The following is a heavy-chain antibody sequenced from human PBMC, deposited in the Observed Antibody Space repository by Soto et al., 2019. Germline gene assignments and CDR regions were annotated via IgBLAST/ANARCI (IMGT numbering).Heavy chain of an antibody. D-gene: IGHD3-3*01. CDR1: TFTFSSYW. CDR3: ARADRPYAESAY. J-gene: IGHJ4*02. CDR2: INPEGSDK. V-gene: IGHV3-7*04. Sequence: EVQLVESGGGLVQPGGSLRLSCVASTFTFSSYWMTWVRQAPGKGLEWVANINPEGSDKYYVDSVKGRFTIPRDNTKNSLDLQMNSLRAEDTAVYYCARADRPYAESAYWGQGTLVTVSS.